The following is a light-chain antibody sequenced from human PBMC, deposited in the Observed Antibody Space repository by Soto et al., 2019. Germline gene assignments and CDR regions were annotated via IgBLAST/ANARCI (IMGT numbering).Light chain of an antibody. J-gene: IGKJ4*01. V-gene: IGKV1-8*01. Sequence: AIRMTQSPSSFSASTGDRVTITCRASQDISSYLAWYQQKPGKAPKLLIYAASTLQSGVPSRFSGRGSGTDFTLTISCLQSEDFATYYCQQYYSYPLTFGGGTEVEIK. CDR1: QDISSY. CDR2: AAS. CDR3: QQYYSYPLT.